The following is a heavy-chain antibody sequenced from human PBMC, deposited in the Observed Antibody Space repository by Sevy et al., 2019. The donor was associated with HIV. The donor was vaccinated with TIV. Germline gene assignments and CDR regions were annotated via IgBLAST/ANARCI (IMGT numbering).Heavy chain of an antibody. D-gene: IGHD4-17*01. J-gene: IGHJ4*02. V-gene: IGHV3-33*05. CDR2: ISSDGNKK. CDR1: GFTFSTYG. Sequence: GGSLRLSCAASGFTFSTYGMHWVRQAPGKGLEWVATISSDGNKKYYGDSVKGRFTISRDNAKNSLYLQMNSLRAEDTAVYYCARVLDYGDYVGYFDYWGQGTLVTVSS. CDR3: ARVLDYGDYVGYFDY.